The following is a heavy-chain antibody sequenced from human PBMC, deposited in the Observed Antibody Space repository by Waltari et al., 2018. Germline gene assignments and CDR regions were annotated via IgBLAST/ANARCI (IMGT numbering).Heavy chain of an antibody. CDR3: ARGARRTTVTTGWWYFDL. V-gene: IGHV3-74*01. J-gene: IGHJ2*01. CDR2: SNSDGSST. D-gene: IGHD4-17*01. Sequence: EVQLVESGGGLVQPGGSLRLSCAAPGFTYSLYWVHWVRQAPGKGLVWVSRSNSDGSSTSFADSVKGRFTISKDNAKNTVYLQMNSQRAEDTAIYYCARGARRTTVTTGWWYFDLWGRGTLVTVSS. CDR1: GFTYSLYW.